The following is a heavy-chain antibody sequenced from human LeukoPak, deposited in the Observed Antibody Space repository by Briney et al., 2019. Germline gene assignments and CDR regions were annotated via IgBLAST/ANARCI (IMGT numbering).Heavy chain of an antibody. CDR1: GVSFSGYY. D-gene: IGHD3-10*01. CDR3: ARDSGSGSYWYYFDY. Sequence: PSETLSLTCAVYGVSFSGYYWSWIRQPPGKGLEWIGEINHSGSTNYNPSLKSRVTISVDTSKNQFSLKLSSVTAADTAVYYCARDSGSGSYWYYFDYWGQGTLVTVSS. V-gene: IGHV4-34*01. CDR2: INHSGST. J-gene: IGHJ4*02.